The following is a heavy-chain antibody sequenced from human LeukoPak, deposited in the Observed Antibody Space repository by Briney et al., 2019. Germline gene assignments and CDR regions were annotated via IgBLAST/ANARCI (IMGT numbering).Heavy chain of an antibody. J-gene: IGHJ4*02. CDR3: ARINWNYFDY. V-gene: IGHV4-59*08. D-gene: IGHD1-1*01. Sequence: SETLSLTCTVSGGSISSYYWSWVRQPPGRGLEWIGYIYYSGNTNYNPSLKSRLTMSADRSRNQFSLNLNSVTAADTAVYYCARINWNYFDYWGQGILATVSS. CDR2: IYYSGNT. CDR1: GGSISSYY.